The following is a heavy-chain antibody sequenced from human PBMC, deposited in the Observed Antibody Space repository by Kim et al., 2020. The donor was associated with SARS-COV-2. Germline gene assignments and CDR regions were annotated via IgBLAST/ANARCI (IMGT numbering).Heavy chain of an antibody. CDR2: ISGSGGST. D-gene: IGHD4-17*01. Sequence: GGSLRLSCAASGFTFSSYAMSWVRQAPGKGLEWVSAISGSGGSTYYADSVKGRFTISRDNSKNTLYLQMNSLRAEDTAVYYCAKVRQTDDYVDYGFDYWGQATLVTVSS. V-gene: IGHV3-23*01. J-gene: IGHJ4*02. CDR3: AKVRQTDDYVDYGFDY. CDR1: GFTFSSYA.